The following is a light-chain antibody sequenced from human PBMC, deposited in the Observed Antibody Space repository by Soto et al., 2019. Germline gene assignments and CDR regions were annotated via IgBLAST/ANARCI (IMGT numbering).Light chain of an antibody. V-gene: IGLV2-8*01. CDR2: EVT. Sequence: QSVLTQPPSASGSPGQSVTISCTGTSSDVGGYNYVSWYQQHPGKAPKVMIYEVTKRPSGVPDRFSASKSGNTASLTVSGLQAEDEADYYCSSFAGSNEVVFGGGTQLTVL. CDR3: SSFAGSNEVV. CDR1: SSDVGGYNY. J-gene: IGLJ2*01.